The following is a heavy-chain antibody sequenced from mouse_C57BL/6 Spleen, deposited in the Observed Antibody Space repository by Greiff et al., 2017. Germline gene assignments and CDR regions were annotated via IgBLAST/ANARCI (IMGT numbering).Heavy chain of an antibody. CDR3: ARRDYYGSSFY. V-gene: IGHV1-61*01. Sequence: QVQLQQSGAELVRPGSSVKLSCKASGYTFTSYWMDWVKQRPGQGLEWIGNIYPSDSETHYNQKFKDKATLTVDKSSSTAYMQLSSLTSEDSAVYYCARRDYYGSSFYGGQGTTLTVSS. J-gene: IGHJ2*01. CDR1: GYTFTSYW. CDR2: IYPSDSET. D-gene: IGHD1-1*01.